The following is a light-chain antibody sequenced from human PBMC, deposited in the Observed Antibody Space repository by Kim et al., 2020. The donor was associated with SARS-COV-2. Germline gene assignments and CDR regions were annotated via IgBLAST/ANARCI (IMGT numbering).Light chain of an antibody. J-gene: IGLJ3*02. Sequence: NFMLTQPHSVSESPGKTVTISCTRSSGSIASNSVQWYQQRPGSSPTIVIYEDNRRPSGVPDRFSGSIDSSSNSASLSISGLKTEDEADYYCQSYDNNNRVFGGGTKLTVL. CDR2: EDN. CDR3: QSYDNNNRV. CDR1: SGSIASNS. V-gene: IGLV6-57*01.